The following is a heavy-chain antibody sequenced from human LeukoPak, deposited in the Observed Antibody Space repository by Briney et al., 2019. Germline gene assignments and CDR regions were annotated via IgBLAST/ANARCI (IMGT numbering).Heavy chain of an antibody. Sequence: GGSLRLSCAASGFTFSSYSMNWIRQAPGKGLEWVSSISSSSSYIYYADSVKGRFTISRDNAKNSLYLQMNGLRAEDTAVYYCGEGWKGAWFPNYWGQGTLVTVSS. D-gene: IGHD3-10*01. J-gene: IGHJ4*02. CDR3: GEGWKGAWFPNY. CDR1: GFTFSSYS. V-gene: IGHV3-21*04. CDR2: ISSSSSYI.